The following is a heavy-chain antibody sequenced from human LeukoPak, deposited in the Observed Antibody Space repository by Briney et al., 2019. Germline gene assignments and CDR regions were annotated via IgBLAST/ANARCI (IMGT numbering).Heavy chain of an antibody. CDR3: AREGYFYGMDV. CDR1: GGSVSSGGFS. D-gene: IGHD2/OR15-2a*01. V-gene: IGHV4-30-2*01. J-gene: IGHJ6*02. Sequence: SQTLSLTCAVSGGSVSSGGFSWRWIRQPPGKGLECIGSISHTGSTYYNPSLKRRVTISVDSSKNQFSLKLSSVTAADTAVYYCAREGYFYGMDVWGQGTTVTVSS. CDR2: ISHTGST.